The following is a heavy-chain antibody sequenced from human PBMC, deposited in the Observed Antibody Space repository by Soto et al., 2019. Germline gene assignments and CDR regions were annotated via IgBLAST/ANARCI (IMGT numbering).Heavy chain of an antibody. V-gene: IGHV3-30*18. Sequence: QVHLVESGGGVVQPGRSLRLSCAASGFTFSGYAMHWVRRTPGKGLECVALISYDGINKYYADSVKGRFTVSRDNSKSTLYLQMNSLSAEDTAVYYCVKDGVSGWSDYFFDYWGQGTLVTVSS. CDR2: ISYDGINK. D-gene: IGHD6-19*01. CDR1: GFTFSGYA. J-gene: IGHJ4*02. CDR3: VKDGVSGWSDYFFDY.